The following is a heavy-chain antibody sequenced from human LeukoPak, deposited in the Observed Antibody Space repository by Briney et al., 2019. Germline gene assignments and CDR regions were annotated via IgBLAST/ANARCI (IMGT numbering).Heavy chain of an antibody. V-gene: IGHV3-30*18. D-gene: IGHD3-10*01. CDR2: ISYDGSNK. CDR3: AKSHYRGFGELFSNFDY. Sequence: GRSLRLSCAASGFTFSSYGMHWVRQAPGEGLEWVAVISYDGSNKYYADSVKGRFTISRDNSKNTLYLQMNSLRAEDTAVYYCAKSHYRGFGELFSNFDYWGQGTLVTVSS. CDR1: GFTFSSYG. J-gene: IGHJ4*02.